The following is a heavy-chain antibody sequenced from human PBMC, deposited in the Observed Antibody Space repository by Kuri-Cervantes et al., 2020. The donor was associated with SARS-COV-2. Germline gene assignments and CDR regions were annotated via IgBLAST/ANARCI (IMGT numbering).Heavy chain of an antibody. CDR2: ISYDGSNE. V-gene: IGHV3-30*01. CDR1: GFPFSSCA. J-gene: IGHJ4*02. Sequence: GESLKISCAASGFPFSSCAMHWVRLAPGKGLEWLAFISYDGSNEYYADSVRGRFTISRDNSNNTLYLQVNSLRAEDTALYYCAKDRVGVLGSWGQGTQVTVSS. CDR3: AKDRVGVLGS. D-gene: IGHD2-21*01.